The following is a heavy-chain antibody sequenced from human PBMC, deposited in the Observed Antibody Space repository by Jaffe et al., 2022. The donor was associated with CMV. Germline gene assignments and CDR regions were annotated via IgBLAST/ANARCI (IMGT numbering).Heavy chain of an antibody. CDR3: ARHGAGVYASWFDP. CDR1: GGSISSSSYY. Sequence: QLQLQESGPGLVKPSETLSLTCTVSGGSISSSSYYWGWIRQPPGKGLEWIGSIYYSGSTYYNPSLKSRVTISVDTSKNQFSLKLSSVTAADTAVYYCARHGAGVYASWFDPWGQGTLVTVSS. J-gene: IGHJ5*02. D-gene: IGHD2-8*01. CDR2: IYYSGST. V-gene: IGHV4-39*01.